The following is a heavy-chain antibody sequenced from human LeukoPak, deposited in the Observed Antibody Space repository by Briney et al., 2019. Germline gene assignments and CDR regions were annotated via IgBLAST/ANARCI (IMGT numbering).Heavy chain of an antibody. Sequence: GGSLRLSCAASGFTFSSYGMHWVRQAPGKGLEWVAVIWYDGSNKYYADSVKGRFTISRDNSKNTLYLQMNSLRAEDTAVYYCAKYDYYGSGSRFDYWGQGTLVTVSS. CDR3: AKYDYYGSGSRFDY. V-gene: IGHV3-33*06. CDR2: IWYDGSNK. J-gene: IGHJ4*02. CDR1: GFTFSSYG. D-gene: IGHD3-10*01.